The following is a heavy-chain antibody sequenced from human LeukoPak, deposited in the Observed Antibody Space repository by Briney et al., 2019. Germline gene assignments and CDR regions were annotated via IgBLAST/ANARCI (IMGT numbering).Heavy chain of an antibody. CDR2: ISGSGGST. D-gene: IGHD3-10*02. CDR1: GFTFSNYG. V-gene: IGHV3-23*01. CDR3: AELGITMIGGV. Sequence: GGSLRLSCAASGFTFSNYGMNWVRQTPGKGLEWLSGISGSGGSTYYADSVKGRFTISRDNSKNTLYLQMNSLRAEDTAVYYCAELGITMIGGVWGKGTTVTISS. J-gene: IGHJ6*04.